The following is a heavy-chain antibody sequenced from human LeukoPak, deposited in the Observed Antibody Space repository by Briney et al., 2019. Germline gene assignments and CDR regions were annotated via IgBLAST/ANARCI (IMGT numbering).Heavy chain of an antibody. CDR1: GGSISSYY. CDR2: IYYSGST. Sequence: SETLSLTCTVSGGSISSYYWSWIRQPPGKGLEWIGYIYYSGSTNYDPSLKSRVTISVDTSKNQFSLKLSSVTAADTAVYYCASYRGDYLFDYWGQGTLVTVSS. CDR3: ASYRGDYLFDY. J-gene: IGHJ4*02. V-gene: IGHV4-59*01. D-gene: IGHD4-17*01.